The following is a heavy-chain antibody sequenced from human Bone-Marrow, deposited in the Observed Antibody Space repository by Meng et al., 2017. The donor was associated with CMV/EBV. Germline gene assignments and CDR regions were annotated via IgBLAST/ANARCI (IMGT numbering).Heavy chain of an antibody. J-gene: IGHJ3*02. D-gene: IGHD3-22*01. V-gene: IGHV1-69*05. CDR1: TFSSYA. CDR3: ARLFGSSGYFGRDAFDI. CDR2: IIPIFGTA. Sequence: TFSSYAISWVRQAPGQGLEWMGGIIPIFGTANYAQKFQGRVTITTDESTSTAYMELSSLRSEDTAVYYCARLFGSSGYFGRDAFDIWGQGTMVTVSS.